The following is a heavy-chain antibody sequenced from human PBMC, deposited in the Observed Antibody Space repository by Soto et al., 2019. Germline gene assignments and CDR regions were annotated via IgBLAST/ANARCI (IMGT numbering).Heavy chain of an antibody. CDR1: GFTFRTYV. CDR3: AKQFFDS. J-gene: IGHJ4*02. V-gene: IGHV3-23*01. Sequence: EVHLLDSGGGLVQPGGSLRLSSAVSGFTFRTYVMSWVRQVPGKGLEWVAAISGSGDRTYYADSVKGRFTISRDNYKNTLFLQMNSLRAEDTAVYYWAKQFFDSWGQGTPVTVSS. CDR2: ISGSGDRT.